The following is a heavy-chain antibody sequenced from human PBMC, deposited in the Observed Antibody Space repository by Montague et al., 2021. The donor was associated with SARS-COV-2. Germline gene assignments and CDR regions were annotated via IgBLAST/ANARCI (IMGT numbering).Heavy chain of an antibody. J-gene: IGHJ6*02. Sequence: SETLSLTCAVYGGSFSGYYWSWIRQPPGKGLEWIGEINHSGSANYNPSLKSRVTISVDTSKNQFSLKLSSVTAADTAVYFCASLGSPAYCGGDCYLRDYGTDVWGQGTRVTVSS. CDR2: INHSGSA. CDR1: GGSFSGYY. V-gene: IGHV4-34*01. CDR3: ASLGSPAYCGGDCYLRDYGTDV. D-gene: IGHD2-21*02.